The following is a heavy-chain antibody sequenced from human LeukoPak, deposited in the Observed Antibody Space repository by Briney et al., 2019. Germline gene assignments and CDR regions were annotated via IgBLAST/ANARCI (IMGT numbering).Heavy chain of an antibody. CDR1: GGSISSYY. J-gene: IGHJ3*02. V-gene: IGHV4-59*01. D-gene: IGHD3-22*01. CDR2: IYYSGST. Sequence: SETLSLTCTVSGGSISSYYWSWIRQPPGKGLEWIGYIYYSGSTNCNPSLKSRVTISVDTSKNQFSLKLSSVTAADTAVYYCARFLINYYDNSYDAFDIWGQGTMVTVSS. CDR3: ARFLINYYDNSYDAFDI.